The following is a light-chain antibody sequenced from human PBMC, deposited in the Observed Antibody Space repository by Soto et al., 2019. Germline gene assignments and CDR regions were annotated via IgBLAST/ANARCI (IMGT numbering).Light chain of an antibody. Sequence: QSALTQPPSVSGSPGQSVTISCSGTNSDIGDYKRVSWYQQSPGTAPKLLIYEVDNRPSGVPDRFSGSKSGNTASLTISGLQPEDEADYYCGSYSSSSTYVFGTATKLTVL. J-gene: IGLJ1*01. CDR3: GSYSSSSTYV. V-gene: IGLV2-18*02. CDR1: NSDIGDYKR. CDR2: EVD.